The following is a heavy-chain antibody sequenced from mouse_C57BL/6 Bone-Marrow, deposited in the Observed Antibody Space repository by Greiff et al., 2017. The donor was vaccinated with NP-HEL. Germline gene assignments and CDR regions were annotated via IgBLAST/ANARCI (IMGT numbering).Heavy chain of an antibody. CDR2: INPNNGGT. D-gene: IGHD2-5*01. V-gene: IGHV1-26*01. J-gene: IGHJ2*01. CDR3: ARGRIYSNYDY. CDR1: GYTFTDYY. Sequence: VQLQQSGPELVKPGASVKISCKASGYTFTDYYMNWVKQSHGKSLEWIGDINPNNGGTSYNQKFKGKATLTVDKSSSTAYMELRGLTSEDSAVYYCARGRIYSNYDYWGQGTTLTVSS.